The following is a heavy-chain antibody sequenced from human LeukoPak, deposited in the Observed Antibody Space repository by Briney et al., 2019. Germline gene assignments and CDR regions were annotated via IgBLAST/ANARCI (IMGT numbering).Heavy chain of an antibody. CDR1: GSTFSSYA. J-gene: IGHJ4*02. CDR2: INSRGTTT. V-gene: IGHV3-23*01. Sequence: PGGSLRLSCAASGSTFSSYAMTWVRQAPGKGLEWISGINSRGTTTYYADSVKGRFTISRDNSYNTLYLQMNSLRAEDTAVYYCAKDRIIGTTTYYFDYWGQGTLVTVSS. D-gene: IGHD1-7*01. CDR3: AKDRIIGTTTYYFDY.